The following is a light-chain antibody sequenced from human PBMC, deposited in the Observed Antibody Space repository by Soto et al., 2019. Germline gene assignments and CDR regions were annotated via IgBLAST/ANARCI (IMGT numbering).Light chain of an antibody. J-gene: IGLJ3*02. CDR3: AAWDDSLNAWA. CDR1: SSNIGSNT. CDR2: SSD. Sequence: QSVLTQPPSASGTPGQRVTISCSGSSSNIGSNTVKWYRQLPGTAPKLLIGSSDQRPSGGPARLSGCQTGASASLAISGLQSADEADDYCAAWDDSLNAWAFGGGTQLTVL. V-gene: IGLV1-44*01.